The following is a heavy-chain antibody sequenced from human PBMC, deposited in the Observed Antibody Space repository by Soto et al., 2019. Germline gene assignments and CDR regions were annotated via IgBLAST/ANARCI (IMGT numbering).Heavy chain of an antibody. CDR3: ARGRYGDY. J-gene: IGHJ4*02. CDR2: ISAHNGNT. Sequence: QVHLVQSGAEVKKPGASVKVSCQGSGYAFTTYGITWVRQPPGQGLEWMGWISAHNGNTNYAQKLQGRVTVTRDTSTSTAYMELRSLRYDDTAVYYCARGRYGDYWGQGALVTVSS. CDR1: GYAFTTYG. V-gene: IGHV1-18*01. D-gene: IGHD1-1*01.